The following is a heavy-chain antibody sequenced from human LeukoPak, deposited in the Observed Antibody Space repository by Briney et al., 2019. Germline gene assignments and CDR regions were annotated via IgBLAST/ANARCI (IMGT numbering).Heavy chain of an antibody. D-gene: IGHD6-13*01. J-gene: IGHJ4*02. Sequence: GGSLRLSCEASGFTFNTYSMNWARQAPGKGLEWVSSIDSSGGYMFYADSVKGRFTISRDNAKNSVYLQMNSLRAEDTALYYCARGSGSSWYFYFDYWGQGTLVTVSS. V-gene: IGHV3-21*04. CDR1: GFTFNTYS. CDR2: IDSSGGYM. CDR3: ARGSGSSWYFYFDY.